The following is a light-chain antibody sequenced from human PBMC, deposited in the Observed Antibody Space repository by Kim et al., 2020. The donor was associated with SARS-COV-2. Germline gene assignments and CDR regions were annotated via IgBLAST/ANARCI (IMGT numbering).Light chain of an antibody. CDR1: QTISDY. CDR2: GAS. J-gene: IGKJ4*01. CDR3: QQNYSTPLT. V-gene: IGKV1-39*01. Sequence: DIQMTQSPSFLSASVGDRVTITCRPSQTISDYVNWYHQKPGRAPKLLIYGASRLQSGVPSRFSGSGYGTDFTLTITSLQPEDFASYYCQQNYSTPLTFGGGTKVDIK.